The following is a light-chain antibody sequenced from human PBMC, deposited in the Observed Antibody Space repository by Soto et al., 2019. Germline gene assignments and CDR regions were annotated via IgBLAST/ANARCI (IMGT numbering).Light chain of an antibody. CDR1: ESIDIW. CDR2: KAS. CDR3: QQYGSSPPYT. J-gene: IGKJ2*01. V-gene: IGKV1-5*03. Sequence: DNQMTQSPSTLSASVGDRVTITCRASESIDIWLAWYQQRPGKAPKLLIYKASSLESGVPSRFSGSGSGTEFTLTISSLQPDDFAVYYCQQYGSSPPYTFGQGTKLEIK.